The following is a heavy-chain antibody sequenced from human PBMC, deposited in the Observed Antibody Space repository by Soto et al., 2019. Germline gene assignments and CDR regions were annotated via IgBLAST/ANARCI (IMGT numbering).Heavy chain of an antibody. J-gene: IGHJ4*01. D-gene: IGHD2-15*01. CDR2: FRESGGTT. CDR1: GFGFTFSTSA. V-gene: IGHV3-23*01. Sequence: VQLSESGGGLVQPGGSLRLSCAASGFGFTFSTSAMSWVRQAPGKGLEWVSTFRESGGTTHYANSVKGRFTISRDTAKNMLYLQMNSLRAEDKAIYYCAKDSHWDIISPTHDYWGNGTLVTVSS. CDR3: AKDSHWDIISPTHDY.